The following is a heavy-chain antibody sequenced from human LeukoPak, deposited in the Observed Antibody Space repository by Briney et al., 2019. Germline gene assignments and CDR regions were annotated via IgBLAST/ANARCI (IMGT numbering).Heavy chain of an antibody. J-gene: IGHJ4*02. D-gene: IGHD6-13*01. CDR3: TTTNGIAAAGTWLAYFDY. CDR2: IFHSGGT. V-gene: IGHV4-4*02. Sequence: SGTLSLTCAVSGGSISSSNWWSWFGRPPGRGVEWIGEIFHSGGTNYNPSLKSRVTISVDKTKNQFSLKLSSVTAADRAVYYCTTTNGIAAAGTWLAYFDYWGQGTLVTVSS. CDR1: GGSISSSNW.